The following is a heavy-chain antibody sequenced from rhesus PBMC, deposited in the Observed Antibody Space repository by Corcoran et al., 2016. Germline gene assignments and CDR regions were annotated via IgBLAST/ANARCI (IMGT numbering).Heavy chain of an antibody. V-gene: IGHV4-80*01. CDR3: ARDRFLGTGGGLDS. Sequence: QVQLQESGPGLVKPSETLFLTCTVSGASFSRNWWIWIRQPPGKVLEWIGGVNAESGPTNYNPLFTGRATMSRDASKRQFFLELTAVTAADTAVYYCARDRFLGTGGGLDSWGQGVGVIVSS. CDR1: GASFSRNW. D-gene: IGHD7-45*01. CDR2: VNAESGPT. J-gene: IGHJ6*01.